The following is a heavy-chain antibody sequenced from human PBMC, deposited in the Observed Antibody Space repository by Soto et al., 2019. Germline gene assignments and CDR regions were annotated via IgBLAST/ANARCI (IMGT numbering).Heavy chain of an antibody. J-gene: IGHJ6*02. D-gene: IGHD6-13*01. CDR1: GFSFSNAW. CDR3: TTPQPGIAAAGYADYYYGMDV. CDR2: IKSKTDGATI. V-gene: IGHV3-15*01. Sequence: GGSLRLSCAASGFSFSNAWLSWVRQAPGKGLEWVGNIKSKTDGATIDYAAPVQGRFTISRDDSKNTLYLQMNSLKTEDTAVYYCTTPQPGIAAAGYADYYYGMDVWGQGTTVTVSS.